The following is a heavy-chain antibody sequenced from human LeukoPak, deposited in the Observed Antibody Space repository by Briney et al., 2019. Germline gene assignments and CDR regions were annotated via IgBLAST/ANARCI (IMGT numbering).Heavy chain of an antibody. Sequence: SETLSLTCAVYGGSFSGYYWSWIRQPPGKGLEWIGEINHSGITNYNLSLKSRVTISVDTSKNQFSLKLSSVTAAETAVYYCARRPLGGGVDYWGQGNLVTVSS. V-gene: IGHV4-34*01. J-gene: IGHJ4*02. CDR1: GGSFSGYY. CDR2: INHSGIT. CDR3: ARRPLGGGVDY. D-gene: IGHD3-16*01.